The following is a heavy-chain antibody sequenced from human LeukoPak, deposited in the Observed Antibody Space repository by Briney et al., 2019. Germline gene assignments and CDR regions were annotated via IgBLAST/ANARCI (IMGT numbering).Heavy chain of an antibody. CDR2: INPNSGST. CDR1: GYTFIGYY. D-gene: IGHD3-16*01. J-gene: IGHJ5*02. V-gene: IGHV1-2*02. Sequence: ASVKVSCKASGYTFIGYYMHWVRQAPGQGLEWMGWINPNSGSTNYAQKFQGRVTMTRDTSSSTAYMELSRLRVDDTAVYYCVRDDYGWGSSRINWFDPWGQGTLVTVSS. CDR3: VRDDYGWGSSRINWFDP.